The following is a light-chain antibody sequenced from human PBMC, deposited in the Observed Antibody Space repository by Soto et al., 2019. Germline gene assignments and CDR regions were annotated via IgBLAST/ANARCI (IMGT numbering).Light chain of an antibody. V-gene: IGLV2-18*02. J-gene: IGLJ1*01. Sequence: QSVLTQPPSVSGSPGQSGTISCTGTSSDVGSYNRVAWYQQPPGTAPQVMIYEVTNRPSGVPDRFSGSKSGNTASLTISGLQAEDKADYYCCSYRLGNTYVFGSGTKLTVL. CDR3: CSYRLGNTYV. CDR1: SSDVGSYNR. CDR2: EVT.